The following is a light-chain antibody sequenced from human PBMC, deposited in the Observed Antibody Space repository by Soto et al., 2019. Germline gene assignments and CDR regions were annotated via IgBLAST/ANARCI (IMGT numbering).Light chain of an antibody. J-gene: IGLJ3*02. Sequence: QSVLTQPASVSGSPRQSITISCTGTSNDVGGYNYVSWYQHNPGEVPKLMIYDVSNRPSGVSNRFSGSKSGNTASLTISGLQAEDEADYYCSSYTSESTWVFGGGTKVTV. CDR2: DVS. CDR3: SSYTSESTWV. CDR1: SNDVGGYNY. V-gene: IGLV2-14*01.